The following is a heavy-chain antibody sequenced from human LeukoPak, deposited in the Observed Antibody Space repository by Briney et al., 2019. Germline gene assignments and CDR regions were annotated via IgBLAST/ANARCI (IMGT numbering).Heavy chain of an antibody. V-gene: IGHV3-48*02. J-gene: IGHJ4*02. D-gene: IGHD2-15*01. CDR2: ISSSSSTI. Sequence: GGPLRLSCAASGFTFSSYSMNWVRQAPGKGLEWVSYISSSSSTIYYADSVKGRFTISRDNAKNSLYLQMNSLRDEDTAVYYCARYCSGGSCLLAYYFDYWGQGTLVTVSS. CDR3: ARYCSGGSCLLAYYFDY. CDR1: GFTFSSYS.